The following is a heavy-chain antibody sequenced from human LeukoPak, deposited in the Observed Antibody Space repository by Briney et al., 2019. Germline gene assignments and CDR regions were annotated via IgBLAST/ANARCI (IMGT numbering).Heavy chain of an antibody. CDR1: GGSISSYY. CDR2: IYYSGST. D-gene: IGHD1-7*01. Sequence: SETLSLTCTVSGGSISSYYWSWIRQPPGKGLEWIGYIYYSGSTNYNPSLKSRVTISVDTSKNQFSLKLSSVTAADTAVYYCARERTGTTLIDYYYYGMDVWGQGTTVTVSS. J-gene: IGHJ6*02. V-gene: IGHV4-59*01. CDR3: ARERTGTTLIDYYYYGMDV.